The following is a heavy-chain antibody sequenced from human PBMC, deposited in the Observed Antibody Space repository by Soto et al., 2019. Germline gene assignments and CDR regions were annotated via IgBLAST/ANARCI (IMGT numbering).Heavy chain of an antibody. J-gene: IGHJ5*02. Sequence: GGSLRLSCAASGFTFSSYAMSWVRQAPGKGLEWVSAISGSGGSTYYADSVKGRFTISRDNSKNTLYLQMNSLRAEDTAVYYCAKLGRYFDWPSWGFDPWGQGTLVTVSS. CDR2: ISGSGGST. D-gene: IGHD3-9*01. V-gene: IGHV3-23*01. CDR3: AKLGRYFDWPSWGFDP. CDR1: GFTFSSYA.